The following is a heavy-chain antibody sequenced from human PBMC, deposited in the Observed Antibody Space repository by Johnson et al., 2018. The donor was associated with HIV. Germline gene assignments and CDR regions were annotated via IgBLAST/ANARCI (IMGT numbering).Heavy chain of an antibody. Sequence: QVQLVESGGGVVQPGRSLRLSCAASGFTFSSYAMHWVRQAPGKGLEWVAVISYDGSKKYYADSVKGRFTISRDNSKNTLYLQMNSLRVEDTAVYNCAKFGRIPRELEDAFDIWGQWTMVTVSS. J-gene: IGHJ3*02. CDR2: ISYDGSKK. CDR3: AKFGRIPRELEDAFDI. V-gene: IGHV3-30*18. D-gene: IGHD1-26*01. CDR1: GFTFSSYA.